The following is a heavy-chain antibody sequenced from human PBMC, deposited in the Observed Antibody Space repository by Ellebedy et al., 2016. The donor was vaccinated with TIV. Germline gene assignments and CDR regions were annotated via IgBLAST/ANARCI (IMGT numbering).Heavy chain of an antibody. CDR3: AKDNYYDSSGYFDVGFFDY. Sequence: GGSLRLXXAASGFTFSYYGMHWVRQAPGKGLEWVAFISFDGNNKYYADSIKGRFTISRDNSRRTLFLQMNSLRADDTAVYYCAKDNYYDSSGYFDVGFFDYWGQGTLVTVSS. V-gene: IGHV3-30*18. D-gene: IGHD3-22*01. CDR1: GFTFSYYG. J-gene: IGHJ4*02. CDR2: ISFDGNNK.